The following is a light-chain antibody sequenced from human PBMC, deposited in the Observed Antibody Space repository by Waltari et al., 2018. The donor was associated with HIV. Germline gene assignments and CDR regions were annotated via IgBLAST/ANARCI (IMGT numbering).Light chain of an antibody. V-gene: IGKV4-1*01. CDR2: WAS. J-gene: IGKJ1*01. CDR1: QSVLYRSNNKEY. CDR3: QQYYSTPWT. Sequence: DIVMTQSPDSLAASLGERATINCKSSQSVLYRSNNKEYLAWYQHKPGQPPKLLLYWASTRESGVPDRFSGSGSGTDFTLTISGLQAEDVAVYYCQQYYSTPWTFGQGTRVEIK.